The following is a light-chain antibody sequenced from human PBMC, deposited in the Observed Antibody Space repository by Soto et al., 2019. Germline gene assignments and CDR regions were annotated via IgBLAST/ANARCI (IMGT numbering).Light chain of an antibody. CDR2: GAS. CDR1: QRVSNS. Sequence: EIMMTQSPSTLSVSPGERATLSCSASQRVSNSLALYQQHPGRAPTLLIYGASNRATSIPARFSGSGAGTEFTLNIRSLQFEDVAVYYCQQYNKWPPMYTFGQGTKLESK. V-gene: IGKV3-15*01. CDR3: QQYNKWPPMYT. J-gene: IGKJ2*01.